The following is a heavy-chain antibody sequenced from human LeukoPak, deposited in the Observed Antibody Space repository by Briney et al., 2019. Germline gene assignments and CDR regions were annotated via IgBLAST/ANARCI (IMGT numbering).Heavy chain of an antibody. CDR3: ARAQRLGYFDH. V-gene: IGHV3-66*01. CDR2: IYSGGST. J-gene: IGHJ4*02. Sequence: GGSLRLSCAASGFTLSSNYMSWVRQAPGKGLEWVSVIYSGGSTYYADSVKGRFTISRDNSKNTLYLQMNSLRAEDTAVYYCARAQRLGYFDHWGQGTLVTVSS. CDR1: GFTLSSNY. D-gene: IGHD6-25*01.